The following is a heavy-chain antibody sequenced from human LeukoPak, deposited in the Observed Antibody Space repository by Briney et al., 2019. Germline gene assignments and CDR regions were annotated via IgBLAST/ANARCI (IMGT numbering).Heavy chain of an antibody. Sequence: GGSLRLSCAASGFTFSSYSMNWVRQAPGKGLEWVSSISSSSSYIYYADSVKGRFTISRDNAKSSRYLQMNSLRAEDTAVYYCARDRVAWYAVNWFDPWGQGTLVTVSS. D-gene: IGHD2-8*01. J-gene: IGHJ5*02. CDR2: ISSSSSYI. CDR3: ARDRVAWYAVNWFDP. V-gene: IGHV3-21*01. CDR1: GFTFSSYS.